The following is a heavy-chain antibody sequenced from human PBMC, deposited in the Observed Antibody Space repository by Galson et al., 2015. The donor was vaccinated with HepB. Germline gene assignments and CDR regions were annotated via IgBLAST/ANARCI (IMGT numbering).Heavy chain of an antibody. CDR2: ISAYNGNT. D-gene: IGHD6-19*01. CDR1: GYTFTSYG. V-gene: IGHV1-18*01. Sequence: SVKVSCKASGYTFTSYGISWVRQAPGQGLEWMGWISAYNGNTNYAQKLQGRVTMTTDTSTSTAYMELRSLRSDDTAVYYCARRSRGSSGWHSLYYWGRGTLVTVSS. CDR3: ARRSRGSSGWHSLYY. J-gene: IGHJ4*02.